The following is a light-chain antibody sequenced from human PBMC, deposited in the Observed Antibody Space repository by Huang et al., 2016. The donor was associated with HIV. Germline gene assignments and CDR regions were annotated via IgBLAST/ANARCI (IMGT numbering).Light chain of an antibody. V-gene: IGKV1-NL1*01. J-gene: IGKJ1*01. CDR2: STS. CDR3: QQYYTSPT. Sequence: DIQMTQSPSSLSAFVGDTVTIPCRASQGIGNSVAWYQQKPGEAPKLLLYSTSRLESGVPSRFRGGGSGTDYTLTINRLQPDDFATYYYQQYYTSPTFGQGSKVEIK. CDR1: QGIGNS.